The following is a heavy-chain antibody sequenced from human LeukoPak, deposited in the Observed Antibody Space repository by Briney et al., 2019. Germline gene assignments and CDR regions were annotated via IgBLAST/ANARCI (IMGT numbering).Heavy chain of an antibody. J-gene: IGHJ4*02. CDR1: GYTFTGYY. Sequence: ASVKVSCKASGYTFTGYYVHWVRQAPGQGLEWMRWINPNSGGTNYAQKFQGRVTMTRDTSISTAYMELSRLRSDDTAVYYCARVSVYRSDFDYWGQGTLVTVSS. D-gene: IGHD1-26*01. CDR2: INPNSGGT. V-gene: IGHV1-2*02. CDR3: ARVSVYRSDFDY.